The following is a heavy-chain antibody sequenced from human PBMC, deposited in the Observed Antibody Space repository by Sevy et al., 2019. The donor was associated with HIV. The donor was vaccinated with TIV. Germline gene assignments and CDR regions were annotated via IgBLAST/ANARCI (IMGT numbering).Heavy chain of an antibody. D-gene: IGHD2-2*02. J-gene: IGHJ6*02. V-gene: IGHV3-9*01. CDR3: AKDINRGCDSINCYTYYYYYYGLDA. CDR1: GFAFGNYA. Sequence: GGSLRLSCATSGFAFGNYAMHWVREAPGKGLEWVAGVSWNSGAIDYAASLKGRLTISRDHAKSSLYLQRNSLRAEDTALYYCAKDINRGCDSINCYTYYYYYYGLDAWGQGTTVTVSS. CDR2: VSWNSGAI.